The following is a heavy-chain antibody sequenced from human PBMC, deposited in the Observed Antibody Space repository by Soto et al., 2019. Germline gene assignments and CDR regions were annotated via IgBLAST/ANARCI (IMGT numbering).Heavy chain of an antibody. CDR2: IVVGSGNT. V-gene: IGHV1-58*02. J-gene: IGHJ6*03. CDR3: AAGPLGAYYYYYMDV. D-gene: IGHD3-10*01. Sequence: GAPVKVSCKASGITFTNSAMQWGRQARGQRLEWIGWIVVGSGNTNYAQKFQERVTITRDMSTSTAYMELSSLRSEDTAVYYCAAGPLGAYYYYYMDVWGKGTTVTVSS. CDR1: GITFTNSA.